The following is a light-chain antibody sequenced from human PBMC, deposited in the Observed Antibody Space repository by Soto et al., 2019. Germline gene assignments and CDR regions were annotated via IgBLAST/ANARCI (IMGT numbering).Light chain of an antibody. Sequence: ELVLTQSPGTLSLSPGERATLSCRASQSVSSIYLAWYQQKPGQAPRLLIYGASSRATGIPDRFSGSGSGTDFPLTISRLEPEDFAVYYCQHYGSSQRTFGQGTKVEIK. V-gene: IGKV3-20*01. CDR2: GAS. CDR1: QSVSSIY. CDR3: QHYGSSQRT. J-gene: IGKJ1*01.